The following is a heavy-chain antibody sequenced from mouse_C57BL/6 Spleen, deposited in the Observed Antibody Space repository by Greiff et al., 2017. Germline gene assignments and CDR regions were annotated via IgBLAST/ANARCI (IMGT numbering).Heavy chain of an antibody. J-gene: IGHJ4*01. CDR2: INPNYGTT. CDR1: GYSFTDYN. CDR3: SSFYCGSSWGYAMDY. Sequence: VQLQQSGPELVKPGASVKISCKASGYSFTDYNMNWVKQSNGKSLEWIGVINPNYGTTSYNQKFKGKATLTVDQSSSTAYMQLNSLTSEDSAVYYCSSFYCGSSWGYAMDYWGQGTSVTVSS. V-gene: IGHV1-39*01. D-gene: IGHD1-1*01.